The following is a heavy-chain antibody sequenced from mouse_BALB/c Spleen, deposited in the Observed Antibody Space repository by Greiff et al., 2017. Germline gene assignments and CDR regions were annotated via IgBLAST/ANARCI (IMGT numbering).Heavy chain of an antibody. CDR2: ISYDGSN. V-gene: IGHV3-6*02. J-gene: IGHJ2*01. CDR3: AREGVYYGYPLDY. D-gene: IGHD2-2*01. CDR1: GYSITSGYY. Sequence: DVQLVESGPGLVKPSQSLSLTCSVTGYSITSGYYWNWIRQFPGNKLEWMGYISYDGSNNYNPSLKNRISITRDTSKNQFFLKLNSVTTEDTATYYCAREGVYYGYPLDYWGQGTTLTVSS.